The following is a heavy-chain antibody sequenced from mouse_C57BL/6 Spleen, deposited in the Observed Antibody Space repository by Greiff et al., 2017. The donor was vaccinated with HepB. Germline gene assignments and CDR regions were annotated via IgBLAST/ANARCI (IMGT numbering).Heavy chain of an antibody. J-gene: IGHJ4*01. CDR1: GYAFSSSW. CDR2: IYPGDGDT. V-gene: IGHV1-82*01. CDR3: ARMDYYAMDY. Sequence: VQLQQSGPELVKPGASVKISCKASGYAFSSSWMNWVKQRPGKGLEWIGRIYPGDGDTNYNGKFKGKATLTADKSSSTAYMQLSSLTSEDSAVYFYARMDYYAMDYWGQGTSVTVSS.